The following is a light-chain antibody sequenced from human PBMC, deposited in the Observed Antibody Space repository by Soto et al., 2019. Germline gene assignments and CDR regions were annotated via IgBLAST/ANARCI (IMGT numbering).Light chain of an antibody. CDR1: HSVVSTY. J-gene: IGKJ3*01. Sequence: DNALTQSPATLSLSPGERVTLSCRASHSVVSTYLAWYQQKPGQAPRLLLYGASSRATDIPDRFSGSGSGTDFTLTITRLEPEDFAVYYCQQYGSSPFTFGPGTKVDIK. V-gene: IGKV3-20*01. CDR2: GAS. CDR3: QQYGSSPFT.